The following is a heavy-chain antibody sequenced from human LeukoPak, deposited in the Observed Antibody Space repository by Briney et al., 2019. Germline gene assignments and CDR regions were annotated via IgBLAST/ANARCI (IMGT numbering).Heavy chain of an antibody. CDR3: TSEGFGELFHKGGPIDY. CDR1: GFTFSNAW. V-gene: IGHV3-15*01. D-gene: IGHD3-10*01. Sequence: GGSLRLSCAASGFTFSNAWMSWVRQAPGKGLEWVGRIKSKTDGGTTDYAAPVKGRFTISRDDLKNTLYLQMNSLKTEDTAVYYCTSEGFGELFHKGGPIDYWGQGTLVTVSS. J-gene: IGHJ4*02. CDR2: IKSKTDGGTT.